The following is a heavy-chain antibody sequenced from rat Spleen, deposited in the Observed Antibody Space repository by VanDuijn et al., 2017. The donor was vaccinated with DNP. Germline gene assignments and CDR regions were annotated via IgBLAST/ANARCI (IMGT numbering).Heavy chain of an antibody. CDR3: ARHEAVVFDY. CDR1: GFTFSSYW. V-gene: IGHV5-58*01. D-gene: IGHD1-12*02. Sequence: EVQLVESGGGLVQPGRSLKLSCAASGFTFSSYWMFWIRQPPGKGLEWVASINADGGSTSYLDSVKGRFTVSRDNTKGTLYLQMNSLRSEDAATYYCARHEAVVFDYWGQGVMVTVSS. J-gene: IGHJ2*01. CDR2: INADGGST.